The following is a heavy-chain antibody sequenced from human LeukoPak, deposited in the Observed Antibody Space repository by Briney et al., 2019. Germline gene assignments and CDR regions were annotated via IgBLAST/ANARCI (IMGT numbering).Heavy chain of an antibody. Sequence: PGRTLRLSCAASGFTFSSYAMHWVRQAPGQGLEWMGIINPSGGSTSYAQKFQGRVTMTRDTSTSTVYMELSSLRSEDTAVYYCAREGQWLVRRGFDYWGQGTLVTVSS. CDR2: INPSGGST. D-gene: IGHD6-19*01. V-gene: IGHV1-46*01. J-gene: IGHJ4*02. CDR3: AREGQWLVRRGFDY. CDR1: GFTFSSYA.